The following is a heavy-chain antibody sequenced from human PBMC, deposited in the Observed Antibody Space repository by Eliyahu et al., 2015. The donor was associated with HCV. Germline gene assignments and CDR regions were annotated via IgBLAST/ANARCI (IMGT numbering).Heavy chain of an antibody. CDR1: GFSFSSYS. J-gene: IGHJ4*02. Sequence: EVQLVESGGGLVQPGGSLXLSCAASGFSFSSYSMKWVRQAPGKGLEWVSYISSTSSTIYYADSVKGRFTISRDNAKDTLFLQMNNLRDEDTAVYYCARHLGSSWQGDYWGQGTLVSVSS. CDR3: ARHLGSSWQGDY. CDR2: ISSTSSTI. V-gene: IGHV3-48*02. D-gene: IGHD6-13*01.